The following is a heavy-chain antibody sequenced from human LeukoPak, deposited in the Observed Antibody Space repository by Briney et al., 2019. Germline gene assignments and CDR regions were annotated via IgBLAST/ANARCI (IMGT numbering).Heavy chain of an antibody. CDR2: ISSSSSYI. D-gene: IGHD6-19*01. Sequence: GGSLRLSCAASGFTFSSYSMNRVRQAPGKGLEWVSSISSSSSYIYYADSVKGRFTISRDNAKNSLYLQMNSLRAEDTAVYYCARAYGVAVVPDAFDIWGQGTMVTVSS. CDR3: ARAYGVAVVPDAFDI. V-gene: IGHV3-21*01. J-gene: IGHJ3*02. CDR1: GFTFSSYS.